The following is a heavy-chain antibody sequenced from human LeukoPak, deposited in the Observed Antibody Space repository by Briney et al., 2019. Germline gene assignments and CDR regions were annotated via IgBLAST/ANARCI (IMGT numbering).Heavy chain of an antibody. D-gene: IGHD3-3*01. CDR1: GFTVSSYG. Sequence: GGSLRLSCAASGFTVSSYGMHWVRQAPGKGLEWVAVISYDGSNKYYADSVKGRFTISRDNSKNTLYLQMNSLRAEDTAVYYCAKDSSDLRFLEWLHHFDYWGQGTLVTVSS. V-gene: IGHV3-30*18. J-gene: IGHJ4*02. CDR2: ISYDGSNK. CDR3: AKDSSDLRFLEWLHHFDY.